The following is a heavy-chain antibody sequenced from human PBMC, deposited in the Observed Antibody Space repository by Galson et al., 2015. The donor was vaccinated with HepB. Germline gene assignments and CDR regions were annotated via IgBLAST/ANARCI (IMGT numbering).Heavy chain of an antibody. V-gene: IGHV3-7*03. J-gene: IGHJ3*02. D-gene: IGHD6-13*01. CDR3: AREGFLMDGYSSSWYSSGAFEI. CDR2: IKQDGSEK. CDR1: GFTFSSYW. Sequence: SLRLSCAASGFTFSSYWMSWVRQAPGKGLEWVANIKQDGSEKYYVDSVKGRFTISRDNAKNSLYLQMNSLRAEDTAVYYCAREGFLMDGYSSSWYSSGAFEIWGQGTMVTVSS.